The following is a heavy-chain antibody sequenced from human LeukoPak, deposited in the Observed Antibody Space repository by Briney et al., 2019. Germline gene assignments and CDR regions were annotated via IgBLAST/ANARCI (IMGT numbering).Heavy chain of an antibody. CDR2: ISSSSSYI. J-gene: IGHJ5*02. CDR3: ARSSIRNWFDP. D-gene: IGHD2/OR15-2a*01. CDR1: GFTFSSYS. Sequence: GGSLRLSCAASGFTFSSYSMNWVRQAPGKGLEWVSSISSSSSYIYYADSVKGRFTISRDNAKNSLYLQMNSLRAEDTAVYYCARSSIRNWFDPWAREPWSPSPQ. V-gene: IGHV3-21*01.